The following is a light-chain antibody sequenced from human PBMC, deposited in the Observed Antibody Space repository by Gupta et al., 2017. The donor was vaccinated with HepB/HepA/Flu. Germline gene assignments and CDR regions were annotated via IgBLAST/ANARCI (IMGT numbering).Light chain of an antibody. CDR3: QQSLRTPLT. CDR1: QSVFYSANNKNY. Sequence: IVMPQSPDSLSVSLGERATLNCTSSQSVFYSANNKNYLSWYQQKPGQPPKLLIDWASTRDSGVPDRVSGGGSGTDFTLTVSSLQAEDAAIYYCQQSLRTPLTFGGGTRVEI. J-gene: IGKJ4*01. CDR2: WAS. V-gene: IGKV4-1*01.